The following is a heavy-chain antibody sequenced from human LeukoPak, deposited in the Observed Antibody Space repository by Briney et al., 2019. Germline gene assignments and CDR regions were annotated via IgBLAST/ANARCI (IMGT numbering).Heavy chain of an antibody. CDR3: ARGLRGGPSGGGLDY. Sequence: GESLRISCKGSGYSFTTHWITWVRQMPGKGLEWMGRIDASDSYTNYSPSFQGHVTISADKSINTAYLQWSSLKASDTAMYYCARGLRGGPSGGGLDYWGQGTLVTVSS. CDR1: GYSFTTHW. V-gene: IGHV5-10-1*01. CDR2: IDASDSYT. D-gene: IGHD2-15*01. J-gene: IGHJ4*02.